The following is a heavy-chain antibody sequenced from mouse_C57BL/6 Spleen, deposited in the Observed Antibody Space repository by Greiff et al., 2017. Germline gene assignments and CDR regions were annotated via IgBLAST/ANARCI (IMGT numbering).Heavy chain of an antibody. J-gene: IGHJ3*01. CDR2: LYPGSGST. CDR1: GYTFTSYW. Sequence: QVQLQQSGAELVKPGASVKMSCKASGYTFTSYWITWVKQRPGQGLEWIGDLYPGSGSTNYNEKFKSKATLTVDTSSSTAYMQLSSLTSEDSAVYYRGRGDCSSSFAYWGQGTLVTVSA. CDR3: GRGDCSSSFAY. V-gene: IGHV1-55*01. D-gene: IGHD1-1*01.